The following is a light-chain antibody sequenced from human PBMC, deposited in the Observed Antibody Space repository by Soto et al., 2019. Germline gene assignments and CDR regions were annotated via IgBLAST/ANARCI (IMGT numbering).Light chain of an antibody. V-gene: IGLV2-8*01. CDR1: SSHVGTNNY. Sequence: QSALTQPPSASGSPGQSVTISCTGTSSHVGTNNYVSWYQHHPGKAPKLIIYEVTKRPSGVPDRFSGSKSGNTVSLTVSWLQAEDEADYYCNSYADSNKFVFGTGTKLTVL. J-gene: IGLJ1*01. CDR2: EVT. CDR3: NSYADSNKFV.